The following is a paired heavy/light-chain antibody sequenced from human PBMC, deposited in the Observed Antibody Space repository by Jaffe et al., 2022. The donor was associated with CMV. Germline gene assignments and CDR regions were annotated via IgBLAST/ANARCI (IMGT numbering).Light chain of an antibody. V-gene: IGLV1-51*02. J-gene: IGLJ3*02. CDR1: SSNIGNNY. Sequence: QSVLTQPPSVSAAPGQKVTISCSGTSSNIGNNYVSWYQQLPRTAPKLLIYENDKRPSGIPDRFSGSRSGTSATLGITGLQTGDEADYYCGTWDSSLNVWVFGGGTRLTVL. CDR3: GTWDSSLNVWV. CDR2: END.
Heavy chain of an antibody. D-gene: IGHD3-22*01. CDR1: GGSITSYY. J-gene: IGHJ6*03. Sequence: QVQLQESGPGLVKPSETLSLTCTVSGGSITSYYWSYIRQPPGKGLEWIGYISYSGNTNYNPSLKSRVTMSVDTSKNQFSLKLSSVTAADTAVYYCARGAYDSSGYTLNMDVWGKGTTVTVSS. CDR3: ARGAYDSSGYTLNMDV. V-gene: IGHV4-59*08. CDR2: ISYSGNT.